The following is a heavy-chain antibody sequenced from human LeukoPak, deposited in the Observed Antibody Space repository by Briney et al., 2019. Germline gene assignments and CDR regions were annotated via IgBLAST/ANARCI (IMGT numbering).Heavy chain of an antibody. CDR1: GYTFTSYD. J-gene: IGHJ3*02. V-gene: IGHV1-8*01. D-gene: IGHD3-22*01. CDR2: MNPNGGNT. Sequence: ASEKVSCKASGYTFTSYDINWVRQATGQGLEWMGWMNPNGGNTGYAQKFQGRVTMTRNTSISTAYMELSSLRSEDTAVYYCASYDSSGIYAFDTWGQGTMVTVSS. CDR3: ASYDSSGIYAFDT.